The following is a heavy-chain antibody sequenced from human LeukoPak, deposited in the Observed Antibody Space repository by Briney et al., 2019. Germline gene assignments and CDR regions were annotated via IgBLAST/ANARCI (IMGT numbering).Heavy chain of an antibody. CDR3: ARVHSSSWSLYYYYYMDV. D-gene: IGHD6-13*01. CDR1: GGSVSSYY. CDR2: IYYSGST. Sequence: PSETLSLTCTVSGGSVSSYYWSWVRQPPGKGLEWIGYIYYSGSTNYNPSLKSRVTISVDTSKNQFSLKLSSVTAADTAVYYCARVHSSSWSLYYYYYMDVWGKGTTVTVSS. V-gene: IGHV4-59*02. J-gene: IGHJ6*03.